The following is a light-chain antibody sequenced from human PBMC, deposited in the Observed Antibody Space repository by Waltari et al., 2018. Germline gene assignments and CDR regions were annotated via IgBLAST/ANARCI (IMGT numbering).Light chain of an antibody. Sequence: QSALTQPASVSGSPGQSITIPCTGTSSDVGGYNYVSWYQQHPGKAPKLIIYDVSNRPSGVSNRFSGSKSGNPASLTISGLQAEDEADYYCSSYISSDTLELFGGGTSLTV. V-gene: IGLV2-14*03. J-gene: IGLJ2*01. CDR2: DVS. CDR3: SSYISSDTLEL. CDR1: SSDVGGYNY.